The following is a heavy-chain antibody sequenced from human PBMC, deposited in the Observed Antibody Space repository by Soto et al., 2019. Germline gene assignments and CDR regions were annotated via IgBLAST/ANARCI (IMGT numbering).Heavy chain of an antibody. D-gene: IGHD1-26*01. Sequence: QVQLQQWGSGLLKPSETLSLTCAIYGGSFSDYYWHWIRQSPGKGLEWIGEIQLSGRANCTPSLTSRTTLSMDTSRNQFFLTLMSVTAADTAVYFCARTPTRGASAWLDPWGRGHLVTVSS. CDR2: IQLSGRA. J-gene: IGHJ5*02. V-gene: IGHV4-34*01. CDR1: GGSFSDYY. CDR3: ARTPTRGASAWLDP.